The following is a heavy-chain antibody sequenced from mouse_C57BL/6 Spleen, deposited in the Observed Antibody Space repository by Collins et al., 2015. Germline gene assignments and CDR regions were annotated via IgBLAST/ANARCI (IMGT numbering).Heavy chain of an antibody. Sequence: EVQLVESGGGLVKPGGSLKLSCAASGFTFSSYAMSWVRQSPEKRLEWVAEISSGGSYTYYPDTVTGRFTISRDNAKNTLYLEMSSLRSEDTAMYYCAREGYGNFAWFAYWGQGTLVTVSA. J-gene: IGHJ3*01. CDR1: GFTFSSYA. V-gene: IGHV5-9-4*01. D-gene: IGHD2-1*01. CDR3: AREGYGNFAWFAY. CDR2: ISSGGSYT.